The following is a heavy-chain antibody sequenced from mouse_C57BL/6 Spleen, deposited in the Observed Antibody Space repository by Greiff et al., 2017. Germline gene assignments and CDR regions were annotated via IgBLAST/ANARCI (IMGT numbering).Heavy chain of an antibody. CDR1: GYSITSGYY. Sequence: EVKLVESGPGLVKPSQSLSLTCSVTGYSITSGYYWNWIRQFPGNKLEWMGYISYDGSNNYNPSLKNRISITRDTSKNQFFLKLNSVTTEDTATYYCATIYYDYDEGFAYWGQGTLVTVSA. CDR3: ATIYYDYDEGFAY. CDR2: ISYDGSN. D-gene: IGHD2-4*01. J-gene: IGHJ3*01. V-gene: IGHV3-6*01.